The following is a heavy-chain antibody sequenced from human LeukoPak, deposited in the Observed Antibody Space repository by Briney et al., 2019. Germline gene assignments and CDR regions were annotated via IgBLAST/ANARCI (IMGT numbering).Heavy chain of an antibody. J-gene: IGHJ4*02. V-gene: IGHV3-66*01. CDR3: ARDSGEGGTFDY. Sequence: GGSLRLSCAVSGFVVSDKYMSWVRQAPGKGLEWLSVLYARGTTYYAESVKGRFTISRDSSKNTLYLQMTGLREEDTAVYYCARDSGEGGTFDYWGQGTLVSVSS. D-gene: IGHD1-26*01. CDR1: GFVVSDKY. CDR2: LYARGTT.